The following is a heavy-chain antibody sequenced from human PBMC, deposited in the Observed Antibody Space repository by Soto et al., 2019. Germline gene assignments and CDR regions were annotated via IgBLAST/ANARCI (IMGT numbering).Heavy chain of an antibody. V-gene: IGHV3-30-3*01. CDR3: ARGADIAVAGTSFEY. D-gene: IGHD6-19*01. CDR1: GFTFSSYT. CDR2: ISYDGSNK. J-gene: IGHJ4*02. Sequence: QVQLVESGGGVVQPGRSLRLSCAASGFTFSSYTMHWVRQAPGKGLEWVAAISYDGSNKYYADSVKGRFTISRDNSKNTLYVQMNSLRGEDTAVYYCARGADIAVAGTSFEYWGQGTLVTVSS.